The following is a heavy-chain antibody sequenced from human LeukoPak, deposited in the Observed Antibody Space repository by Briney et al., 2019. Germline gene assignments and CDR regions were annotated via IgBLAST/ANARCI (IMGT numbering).Heavy chain of an antibody. J-gene: IGHJ4*02. D-gene: IGHD3-22*01. V-gene: IGHV1-8*01. CDR2: MNPNSGNT. CDR3: ARGYDSSGYYFDY. Sequence: ASVKVSCKASGYTFTSYDINWVRQATGRGLEWMGWMNPNSGNTGYAQKFQGRVTMTRNTSISTAYMELSSLRSEDTAVYYCARGYDSSGYYFDYWGQGTLVTVSS. CDR1: GYTFTSYD.